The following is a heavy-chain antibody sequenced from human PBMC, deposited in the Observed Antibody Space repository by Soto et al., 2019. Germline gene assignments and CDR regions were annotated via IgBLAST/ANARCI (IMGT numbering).Heavy chain of an antibody. CDR3: ARGISIIGAPDKYSFDS. CDR2: INHSGST. D-gene: IGHD3-10*01. CDR1: GGSFSGHY. J-gene: IGHJ4*02. V-gene: IGHV4-34*01. Sequence: QVQLQQWGAGLLKPSETLSLTCAVYGGSFSGHYWSWIRQPPGKGLEWIGEINHSGSTNQNPSLKSRLSISVDTSKNQFSLRLTSVTAADKAVYYCARGISIIGAPDKYSFDSWGQGTLVTVSS.